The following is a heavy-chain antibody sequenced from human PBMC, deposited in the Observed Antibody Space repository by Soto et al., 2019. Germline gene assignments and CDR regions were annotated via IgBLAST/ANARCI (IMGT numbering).Heavy chain of an antibody. D-gene: IGHD6-13*01. V-gene: IGHV1-69*12. Sequence: QVHLVQSGAEVKKPGSSVKVSCKAPGGTFSNHAINWVRQAPGQGLEWMGRIIPIFTTTNYAQKFQGRVSMTADESTTTAYRELSSLKHEDTAVYYCAREVAADGTFREDVFDIWGQGTLVTVSS. CDR1: GGTFSNHA. J-gene: IGHJ3*02. CDR3: AREVAADGTFREDVFDI. CDR2: IIPIFTTT.